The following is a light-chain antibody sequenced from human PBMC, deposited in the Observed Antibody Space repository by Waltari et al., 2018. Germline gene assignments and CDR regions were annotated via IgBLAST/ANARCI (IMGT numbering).Light chain of an antibody. CDR3: AAWDDGLSGLV. CDR2: YDD. Sequence: QSVLTQPPSVSAAPRQRVTMSCSGSTSNLRNNGLSWYQQVPGQAPELLIYYDDLLPSGVSDRFSGSKSGTSASLAISGLQSEDAAVYYCAAWDDGLSGLVFGGGTQLTVL. J-gene: IGLJ2*01. V-gene: IGLV1-36*01. CDR1: TSNLRNNG.